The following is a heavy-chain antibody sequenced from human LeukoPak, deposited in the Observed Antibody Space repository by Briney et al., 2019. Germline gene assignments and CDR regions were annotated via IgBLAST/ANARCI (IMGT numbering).Heavy chain of an antibody. CDR2: IYTSGST. V-gene: IGHV4-4*07. Sequence: SETLSLTCTVSGGPISSYYWSWIRQPAGKGLEWIGRIYTSGSTYYNPSLKSRVTMSIDSSKNQFSLSLTSVTAADTAVYYCAREHNWNFLIDYWGQGTLVTVSS. CDR1: GGPISSYY. D-gene: IGHD1-1*01. J-gene: IGHJ4*02. CDR3: AREHNWNFLIDY.